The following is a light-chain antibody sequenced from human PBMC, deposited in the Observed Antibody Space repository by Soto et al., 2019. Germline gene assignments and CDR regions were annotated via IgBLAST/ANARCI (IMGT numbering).Light chain of an antibody. CDR3: SSYTSTNTLV. CDR2: DVS. J-gene: IGLJ2*01. V-gene: IGLV2-14*03. Sequence: QSALTQPASVSGSPGQSITISCTGTSSDVGGYNYVSWYQQHPDKAPQLMIFDVSNRPSGISDRFSGSKSGNTASLTISGLQAEDEADYYCSSYTSTNTLVFGGGTQLT. CDR1: SSDVGGYNY.